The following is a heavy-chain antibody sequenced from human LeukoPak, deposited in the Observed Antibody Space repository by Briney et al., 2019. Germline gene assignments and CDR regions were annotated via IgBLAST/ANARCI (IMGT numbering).Heavy chain of an antibody. CDR3: ARPPSPEIWFGELLFDYYFDY. D-gene: IGHD3-10*01. V-gene: IGHV1-2*02. CDR2: INPNSGGT. Sequence: GASVKVSCKASGYTFTGYYMHWVRQAPGQGLEWMGWINPNSGGTNYAQKFQGRVTMTRDTSISTAYMELSRLRSDDTAVYYCARPPSPEIWFGELLFDYYFDYWGQGTLVTVSS. CDR1: GYTFTGYY. J-gene: IGHJ4*02.